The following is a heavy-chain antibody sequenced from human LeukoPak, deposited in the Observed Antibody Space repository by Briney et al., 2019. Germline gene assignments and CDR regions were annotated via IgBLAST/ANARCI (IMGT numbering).Heavy chain of an antibody. CDR3: ARGSTYYDSSGQVPFDY. D-gene: IGHD3-22*01. V-gene: IGHV3-53*01. J-gene: IGHJ4*02. CDR2: IYSGGST. Sequence: RPGGSLRLPCAASGFTVSSNYMSWVRQAPGKGLEWVSVIYSGGSTYYADSVKGRFTISRDNSKNTLYLQMNSLRAEDTAVYYCARGSTYYDSSGQVPFDYWGQGTLVTVSS. CDR1: GFTVSSNY.